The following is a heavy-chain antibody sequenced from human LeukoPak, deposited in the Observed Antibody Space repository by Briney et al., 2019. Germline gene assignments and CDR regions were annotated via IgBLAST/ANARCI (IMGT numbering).Heavy chain of an antibody. V-gene: IGHV1-69*04. CDR3: ARGLGIGGDSNFDY. D-gene: IGHD6-13*01. J-gene: IGHJ4*02. CDR1: GGTFSSYA. Sequence: SVKVSCKASGGTFSSYAISWVRQAPGQGLEWIGRIIPILGIANYAQKFQGRVTITADKSTSTAYMELSSLRSEDTAVYYCARGLGIGGDSNFDYWGQGTLVTVSS. CDR2: IIPILGIA.